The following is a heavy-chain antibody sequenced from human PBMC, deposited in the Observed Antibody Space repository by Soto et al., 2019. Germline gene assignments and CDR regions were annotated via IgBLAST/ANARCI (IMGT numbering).Heavy chain of an antibody. J-gene: IGHJ6*02. CDR1: GYSFTNYW. CDR2: IHPGDSDT. V-gene: IGHV5-51*01. D-gene: IGHD3-10*01. Sequence: RGESLKISCQGSGYSFTNYWVGWVRQIPGRGLEWMGIIHPGDSDTRYSPFFQGQVTISADKSISTAYLQWSSLKASDTAMYYCAGGGVRGVITRTRDYYGMDVWGQGTTVTVSS. CDR3: AGGGVRGVITRTRDYYGMDV.